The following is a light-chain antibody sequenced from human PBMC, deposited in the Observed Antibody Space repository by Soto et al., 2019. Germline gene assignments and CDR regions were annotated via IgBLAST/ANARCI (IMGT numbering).Light chain of an antibody. V-gene: IGKV3-20*01. CDR3: QQDGSSPWT. Sequence: EIVLTHSPATLSLSLGERATLSCRASQSLSSNYLAWYQQKPGQAPRPLIYGASSRATGVPDRFSGSGAGTDFTLTISNLEPEDFAVYYCQQDGSSPWTFGQGTKVDIK. CDR2: GAS. CDR1: QSLSSNY. J-gene: IGKJ1*01.